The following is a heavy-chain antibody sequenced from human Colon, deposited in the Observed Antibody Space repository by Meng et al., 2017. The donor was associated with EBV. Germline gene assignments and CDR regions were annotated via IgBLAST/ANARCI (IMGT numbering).Heavy chain of an antibody. CDR3: AGFAQITSRYYFDY. Sequence: GQLAAGAARLVAPSTTLSLISTAAGGTMDNGNYCCRWPRQQPGEGMGWIWYIHHSGSTSYHPSLKSRVSISVNTYKTQYSLTLTSMTAADTAVSYSAGFAQITSRYYFDYWGQGTLVTVSS. D-gene: IGHD2-21*01. J-gene: IGHJ4*02. CDR1: GGTMDNGNYC. CDR2: IHHSGST. V-gene: IGHV4-30-4*02.